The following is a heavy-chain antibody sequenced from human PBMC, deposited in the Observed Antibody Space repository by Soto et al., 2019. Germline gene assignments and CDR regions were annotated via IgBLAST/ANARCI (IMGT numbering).Heavy chain of an antibody. CDR1: GFTFSSYS. CDR2: ISSGSSTI. V-gene: IGHV3-48*01. CDR3: AVDYYYMDV. Sequence: GGSLRLSCAASGFTFSSYSMNWVRQAPGKGLEWVSSISSGSSTIYYAESVKGRFTISRDNAKKSLFLQMNSLRAEDTAVYYCAVDYYYMDVWGKGTTVTVSS. J-gene: IGHJ6*03.